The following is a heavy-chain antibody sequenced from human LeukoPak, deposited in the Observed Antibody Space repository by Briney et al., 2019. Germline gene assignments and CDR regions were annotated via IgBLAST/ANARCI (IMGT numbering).Heavy chain of an antibody. V-gene: IGHV3-30*18. CDR1: GFTFSSYG. D-gene: IGHD5-12*01. CDR2: ISYDGSNK. Sequence: GGSLRLSCAASGFTFSSYGMHWVRQAPGKGLEWVAVISYDGSNKYYADSVKGRFTISRDNSKNTLYLQMNSLRAEDTAVYYCAKDRVVATITFSYYYYGMDVWGQGTTVTVSS. CDR3: AKDRVVATITFSYYYYGMDV. J-gene: IGHJ6*02.